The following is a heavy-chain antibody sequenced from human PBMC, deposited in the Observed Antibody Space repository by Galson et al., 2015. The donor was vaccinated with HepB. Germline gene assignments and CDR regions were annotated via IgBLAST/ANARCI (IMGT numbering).Heavy chain of an antibody. CDR2: ISWNSGSI. CDR1: GFTFDDYA. V-gene: IGHV3-9*01. D-gene: IGHD2-15*01. J-gene: IGHJ6*02. CDR3: AKDIGSYYFYGMDV. Sequence: SLRLSCAASGFTFDDYAIHWVRQAPGKGLEWVSGISWNSGSIGYADSVKGRFTISRDNAKNPLYLQMNSLRAEDTALYYCAKDIGSYYFYGMDVWGQGTTVTVSS.